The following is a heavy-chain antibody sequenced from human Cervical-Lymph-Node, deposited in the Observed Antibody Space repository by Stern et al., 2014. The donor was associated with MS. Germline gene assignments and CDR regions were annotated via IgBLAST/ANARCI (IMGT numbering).Heavy chain of an antibody. CDR1: GYTFTSYY. V-gene: IGHV1-46*01. D-gene: IGHD6-13*01. Sequence: VQLVESGAEVKKPGASVKGSCKASGYTFTSYYMHWGRPAPGPGLEWMGIIKPSGGSTSCAQKFQGRVTMTRDTSPSTVYMELSSLRSEDTAVYYCARDPDSSSDYWGQGTLVTVSS. CDR3: ARDPDSSSDY. J-gene: IGHJ4*02. CDR2: IKPSGGST.